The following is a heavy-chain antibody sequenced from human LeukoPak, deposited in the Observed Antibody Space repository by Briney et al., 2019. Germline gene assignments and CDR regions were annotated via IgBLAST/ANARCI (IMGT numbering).Heavy chain of an antibody. Sequence: PSETLSLTCTVSGGSISDNSYYWGWIRQPPGKGLEWIESMSYSGNTYYNPSLTSRVTISVDTSKNQFSLSLSSVTAADTAVYYCAKAPVLYYFDSWGQGTLVTVSS. D-gene: IGHD6-6*01. CDR3: AKAPVLYYFDS. CDR2: MSYSGNT. CDR1: GGSISDNSYY. V-gene: IGHV4-39*01. J-gene: IGHJ4*02.